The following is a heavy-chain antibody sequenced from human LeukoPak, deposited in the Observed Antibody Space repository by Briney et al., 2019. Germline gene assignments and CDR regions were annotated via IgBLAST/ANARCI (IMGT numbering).Heavy chain of an antibody. CDR2: IRSKANSYAT. D-gene: IGHD2-15*01. CDR1: GFTFSGSA. CDR3: TRIAARTLHCSGGSCYSGY. V-gene: IGHV3-73*01. Sequence: PGGSLRLSCAASGFTFSGSAMHWVRQASGKGLEWVGRIRSKANSYATAYAASVKGRFTISRDDSKNTAYLQMNSLKTEDTAVYYCTRIAARTLHCSGGSCYSGYWGQGTLVTVSS. J-gene: IGHJ4*02.